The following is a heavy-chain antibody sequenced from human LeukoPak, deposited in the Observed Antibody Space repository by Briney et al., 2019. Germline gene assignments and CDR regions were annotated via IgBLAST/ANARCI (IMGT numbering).Heavy chain of an antibody. J-gene: IGHJ4*02. Sequence: SETLSLTCTVSGGSISSYYWSWIRQPPGKGLEWIGYIYYSGSINYNPSLKSRVTISVDTSKNQFSLKLSSVTAADTAVYYCARGTYYYDSSDYSLFDYWGQGTLVTVSS. CDR1: GGSISSYY. CDR3: ARGTYYYDSSDYSLFDY. V-gene: IGHV4-59*01. D-gene: IGHD3-22*01. CDR2: IYYSGSI.